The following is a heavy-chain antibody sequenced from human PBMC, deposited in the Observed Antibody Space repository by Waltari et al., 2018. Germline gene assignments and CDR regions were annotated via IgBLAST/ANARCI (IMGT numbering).Heavy chain of an antibody. CDR1: GVSLSDYY. D-gene: IGHD6-19*01. V-gene: IGHV4-34*02. CDR3: VTGPRDKWVGRYSGEFFHH. J-gene: IGHJ1*01. CDR2: NNLGENN. Sequence: QVQLQQWGAGLLRPSETLSPTCAVYGVSLSDYYWTWIRQSPGKGLAWIGENNLGENNYNTPSIESRVTILLDKCRNQCSLHRDSVTAADTDVYYCVTGPRDKWVGRYSGEFFHHWGPGTLVTVSS.